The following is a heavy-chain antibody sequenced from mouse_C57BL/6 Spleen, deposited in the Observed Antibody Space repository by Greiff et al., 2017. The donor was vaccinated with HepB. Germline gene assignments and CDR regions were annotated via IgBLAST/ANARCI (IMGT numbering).Heavy chain of an antibody. CDR2: ISYSGST. V-gene: IGHV3-1*01. CDR1: GYSITSGYD. D-gene: IGHD1-1*01. Sequence: VQLKESGPGMVKPSQSLSLTCTVTGYSITSGYDWHWIRHFPGNKLEWMGYISYSGSTNYNPSLKSRISITHDTSKNHFFLKLNSVTTEDTATYYCARGSANYYGSSYSYYFDYWGQGTTLTVSS. J-gene: IGHJ2*01. CDR3: ARGSANYYGSSYSYYFDY.